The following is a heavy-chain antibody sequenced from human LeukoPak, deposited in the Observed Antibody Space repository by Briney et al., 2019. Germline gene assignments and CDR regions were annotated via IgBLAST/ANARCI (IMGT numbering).Heavy chain of an antibody. CDR2: IYYSGST. D-gene: IGHD3-22*01. J-gene: IGHJ3*02. Sequence: SETLSLTCTVSGGSISSGGYYWSWIRQHPGKGLEWIGYIYYSGSTYYNPSLKSRVTISVDTSKNQFSRKLSSVTAADTAVYYCGLGSIVAGLDAFDIWGQGTMVTVSS. CDR1: GGSISSGGYY. V-gene: IGHV4-31*03. CDR3: GLGSIVAGLDAFDI.